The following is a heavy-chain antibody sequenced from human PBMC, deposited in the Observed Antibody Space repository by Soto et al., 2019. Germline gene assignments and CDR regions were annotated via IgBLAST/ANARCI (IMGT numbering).Heavy chain of an antibody. CDR3: SSSYYGSGRRYYYYGMDV. D-gene: IGHD3-10*01. Sequence: SETLSLTCAVYGGSFSGYYWSWIRQHPGKGLEWSGEINHSGSTNYNPSLKSRVTISVDMSKNQFSLKLSSVTAADTAVYYCSSSYYGSGRRYYYYGMDVWGQGTTVTVSS. V-gene: IGHV4-34*01. CDR2: INHSGST. CDR1: GGSFSGYY. J-gene: IGHJ6*02.